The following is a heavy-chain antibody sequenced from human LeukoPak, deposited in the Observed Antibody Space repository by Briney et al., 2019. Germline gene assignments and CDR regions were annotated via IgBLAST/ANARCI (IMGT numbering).Heavy chain of an antibody. Sequence: PGRSLRLSCAASGFTFDDYAIHWVRQAPGKGLEWVSGISWISGVIGYADSVKGRFTISRDNAKNSLYLQMNSLRPEDTALYYCAKDIHPASYYDFWSGYYTGFDYWGLGTLVTVSS. V-gene: IGHV3-9*01. D-gene: IGHD3-3*01. CDR3: AKDIHPASYYDFWSGYYTGFDY. CDR1: GFTFDDYA. J-gene: IGHJ4*02. CDR2: ISWISGVI.